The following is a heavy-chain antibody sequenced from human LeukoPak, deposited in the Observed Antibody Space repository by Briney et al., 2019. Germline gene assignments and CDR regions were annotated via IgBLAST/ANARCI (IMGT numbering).Heavy chain of an antibody. CDR2: ISSSGSTI. CDR3: ASIGSLDYYGMDV. CDR1: GFTFSDYY. V-gene: IGHV3-11*01. Sequence: GGSLRLSSAASGFTFSDYYMSWIRQAPGKGLEWVSYISSSGSTIYYADSVKGRFTISRDNAKNSLYLQMNSLRAEDTAVYYCASIGSLDYYGMDVWGQGTTVTVSS. D-gene: IGHD1-26*01. J-gene: IGHJ6*02.